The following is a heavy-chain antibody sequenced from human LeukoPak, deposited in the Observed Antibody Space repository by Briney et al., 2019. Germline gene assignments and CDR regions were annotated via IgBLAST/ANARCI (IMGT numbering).Heavy chain of an antibody. CDR3: ARGQAHRYSGSLSDAFDI. D-gene: IGHD1-26*01. J-gene: IGHJ3*02. CDR1: GGSVSSASYY. Sequence: SETLSLTCTVSGGSVSSASYYWTWIRQPPGKGLEWIGYIYASGNTNYNPSLKSRVTISVDTSKNQFSLKLSSVTAADTAVYYCARGQAHRYSGSLSDAFDIWGQGTMVTVSS. CDR2: IYASGNT. V-gene: IGHV4-61*01.